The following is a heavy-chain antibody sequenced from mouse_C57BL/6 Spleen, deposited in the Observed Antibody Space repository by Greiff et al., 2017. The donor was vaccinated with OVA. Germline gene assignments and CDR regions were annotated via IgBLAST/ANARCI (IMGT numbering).Heavy chain of an antibody. CDR1: GYTFTSFW. CDR2: IDPSDSYT. J-gene: IGHJ3*01. Sequence: QVQLQQPGAELVMPGASVKLSCKASGYTFTSFWMHWVKQRPGQGLEWIGEIDPSDSYTNSNQKFKGKSTLTVDKSSSTAYMQLSSLTSEDSAVYYCASSYTWFAYWGQGTLVTVSA. D-gene: IGHD1-1*01. CDR3: ASSYTWFAY. V-gene: IGHV1-69*01.